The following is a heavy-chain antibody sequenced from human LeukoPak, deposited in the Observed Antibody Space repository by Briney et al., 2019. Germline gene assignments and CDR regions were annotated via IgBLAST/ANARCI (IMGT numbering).Heavy chain of an antibody. D-gene: IGHD2-21*02. Sequence: QPGGSLRLSCAASGFTFSSYAMSCVRQTPGKGLEWVSAISGSGGSTYYADSVKGRFTISRDNSKNTLYLQMNSLRAEDTAVYYCAKIVVTAIQGWFDPWGQGALVTVSS. V-gene: IGHV3-23*01. J-gene: IGHJ5*02. CDR1: GFTFSSYA. CDR3: AKIVVTAIQGWFDP. CDR2: ISGSGGST.